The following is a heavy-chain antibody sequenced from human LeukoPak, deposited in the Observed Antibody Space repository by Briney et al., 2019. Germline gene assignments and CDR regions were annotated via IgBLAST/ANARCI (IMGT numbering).Heavy chain of an antibody. CDR3: ARAMDLYGMDV. CDR1: GSTFTGYY. Sequence: ASVKVSRKASGSTFTGYYMHWVGQAPGKGLEWMGWINPNSGGTNYAQKFQGWVTMTRDTSISTAYMELSRLRSDDTAVYYCARAMDLYGMDVWGQGTTVTVSS. D-gene: IGHD3/OR15-3a*01. V-gene: IGHV1-2*04. CDR2: INPNSGGT. J-gene: IGHJ6*02.